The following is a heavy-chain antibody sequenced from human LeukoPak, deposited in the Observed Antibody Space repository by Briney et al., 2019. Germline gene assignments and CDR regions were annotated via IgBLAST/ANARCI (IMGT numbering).Heavy chain of an antibody. CDR3: AKGSSGSYYGAGY. V-gene: IGHV3-74*01. CDR1: GFTFSSYW. J-gene: IGHJ4*02. CDR2: INSAGSST. D-gene: IGHD3-10*01. Sequence: PGGSLRLSCAASGFTFSSYWMHWVRQAPGKGLVWVSRINSAGSSTSYADSVKGRFTISRDNAKNTLYLQMNSLRAEDTAVYYCAKGSSGSYYGAGYWGQGTLVTVSS.